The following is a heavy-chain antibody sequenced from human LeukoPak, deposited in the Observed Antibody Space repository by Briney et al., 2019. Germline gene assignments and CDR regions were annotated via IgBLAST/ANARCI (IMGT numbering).Heavy chain of an antibody. J-gene: IGHJ6*03. CDR1: GGSFSGYY. V-gene: IGHV4-34*01. CDR3: ARETLAYYDILTGSYYYYYMDV. D-gene: IGHD3-9*01. Sequence: SETLSLTCAVYGGSFSGYYWSWIRQPPGKGLEWIGEINHSGSTNYNPSLKSRVTISVDTSKNQFSLKLSSVTAADTAVYYCARETLAYYDILTGSYYYYYMDVWGKGTTVTVSS. CDR2: INHSGST.